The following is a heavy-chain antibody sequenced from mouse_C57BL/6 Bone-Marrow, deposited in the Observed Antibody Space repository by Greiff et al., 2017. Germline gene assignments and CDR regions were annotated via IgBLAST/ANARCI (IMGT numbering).Heavy chain of an antibody. CDR2: ISNLAYSI. CDR1: GFTFSDYG. V-gene: IGHV5-15*01. J-gene: IGHJ1*03. Sequence: EVKLVEPGGGLVQPGGSLKLSCAASGFTFSDYGMAWVRQAPRKGPEWVAFISNLAYSIYYADTVTGRFTISRENAKNTLYLEMSSLGSEDTAMYYCARGGIYDGYYDWYFDVWGTGTTVTVSS. CDR3: ARGGIYDGYYDWYFDV. D-gene: IGHD2-3*01.